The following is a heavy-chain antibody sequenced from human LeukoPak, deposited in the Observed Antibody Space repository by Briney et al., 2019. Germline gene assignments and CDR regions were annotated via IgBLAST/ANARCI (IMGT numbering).Heavy chain of an antibody. CDR2: INPNSGGT. Sequence: ASVKVSCKASGYTFTRYYTHWVRQAPGQGLEWMGWINPNSGGTNYAQKFHGRVTMTRDTSISTAYMELSRLRSDDTAVYYCARDLEYYDSSGSRGEDCWGQGTLVTVSS. CDR1: GYTFTRYY. CDR3: ARDLEYYDSSGSRGEDC. V-gene: IGHV1-2*02. J-gene: IGHJ4*02. D-gene: IGHD3-22*01.